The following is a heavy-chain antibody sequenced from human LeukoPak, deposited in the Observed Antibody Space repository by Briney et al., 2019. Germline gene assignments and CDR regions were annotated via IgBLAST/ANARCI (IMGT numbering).Heavy chain of an antibody. Sequence: GGSLRLSCTASGFTFDDYAMHWVRQVPGKGLDWVSSISWSSRSIDYADSAKGRFIVSRDNAQNSVSLQMNSLRPEDTAFYYCVKDIFRGTYSGFDYWGQGTLVTVSS. V-gene: IGHV3-9*01. D-gene: IGHD1-26*01. CDR3: VKDIFRGTYSGFDY. J-gene: IGHJ4*02. CDR2: ISWSSRSI. CDR1: GFTFDDYA.